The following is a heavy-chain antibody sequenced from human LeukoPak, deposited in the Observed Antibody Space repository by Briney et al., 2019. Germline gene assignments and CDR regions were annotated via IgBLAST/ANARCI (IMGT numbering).Heavy chain of an antibody. V-gene: IGHV1-46*01. CDR1: GYTFTSYY. D-gene: IGHD1-14*01. J-gene: IGHJ5*02. CDR2: INTSGGST. Sequence: ASVTVSCKASGYTFTSYYMLWVRQAPGQGREWMGIINTSGGSTSYAQKFQGRVTMTRDMSTSTVYMELSSLRSEDTAVYYCARGPLTAVSSWFDPWGQGTLVTVSS. CDR3: ARGPLTAVSSWFDP.